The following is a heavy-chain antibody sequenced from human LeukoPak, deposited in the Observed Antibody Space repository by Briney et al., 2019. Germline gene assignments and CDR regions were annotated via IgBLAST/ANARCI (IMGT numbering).Heavy chain of an antibody. CDR2: IRYDGSTK. Sequence: GGSLRLSCAASGFTFSSFGMHWFRQRPGKGLEWVAFIRYDGSTKYYADSVKGRFTISRDNAKNTVYLQMSSLRPEDTALYHCAKKRRIATDSSDSFDSWGQGTLVTVSS. D-gene: IGHD3-22*01. V-gene: IGHV3-30*02. CDR3: AKKRRIATDSSDSFDS. CDR1: GFTFSSFG. J-gene: IGHJ4*02.